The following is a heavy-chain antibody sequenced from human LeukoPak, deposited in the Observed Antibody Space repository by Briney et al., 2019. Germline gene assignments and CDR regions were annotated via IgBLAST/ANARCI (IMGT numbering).Heavy chain of an antibody. Sequence: PSETLSLTCAVYGGSFSGYYWSWIRQPPGKGLEWIGEINHSGSTNYNPSLKSRVTISVDTSKNQFSLKLSSVTAADTAVYYCARGQAVAAAYYYMDVWGKGTTVTVSS. CDR2: INHSGST. J-gene: IGHJ6*03. V-gene: IGHV4-34*01. D-gene: IGHD6-19*01. CDR3: ARGQAVAAAYYYMDV. CDR1: GGSFSGYY.